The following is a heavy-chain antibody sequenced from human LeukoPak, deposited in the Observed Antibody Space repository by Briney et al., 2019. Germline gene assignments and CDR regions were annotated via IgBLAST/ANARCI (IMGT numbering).Heavy chain of an antibody. CDR1: GFTFDDYA. CDR3: ARVWFGELFFDY. J-gene: IGHJ4*02. V-gene: IGHV3-9*01. CDR2: ISWNSGSI. D-gene: IGHD3-10*01. Sequence: GGSLRLSCAASGFTFDDYAMHWVRQAPGKGLEWVSGISWNSGSIGHADSVKGRFTISRDNAKNSLYLQMNSLRAEDTALYYCARVWFGELFFDYWGQGTLVTVSS.